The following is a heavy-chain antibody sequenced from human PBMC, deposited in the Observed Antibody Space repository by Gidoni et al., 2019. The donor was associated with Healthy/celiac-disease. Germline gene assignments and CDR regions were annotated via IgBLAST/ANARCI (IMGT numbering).Heavy chain of an antibody. D-gene: IGHD6-19*01. J-gene: IGHJ4*02. V-gene: IGHV3-33*01. Sequence: QVPLVESGGGVVHPGRSLRLSCAASGFTFSSYGMHWVRQAPGKGLEWVAVIWYDGSNKYYADSVKGRFTISRDNSKNTLYLQMNSLRAEDTAVYYCARDWDSSGRADGYWGQGTLVTVSS. CDR2: IWYDGSNK. CDR1: GFTFSSYG. CDR3: ARDWDSSGRADGY.